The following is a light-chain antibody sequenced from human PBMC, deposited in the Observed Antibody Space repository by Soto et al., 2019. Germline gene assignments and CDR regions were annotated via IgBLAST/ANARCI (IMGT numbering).Light chain of an antibody. J-gene: IGKJ5*01. CDR2: GAS. Sequence: EMVVTQSPATLSVSPGERAALSCRASESLSRNLAWYQQKPGQAPRLLIYGASTRATGIPARFRGSGSGTDFNLTISRLEPEDFAVYYCQQYGSSRWTFGQGTRLEI. V-gene: IGKV3-20*01. CDR3: QQYGSSRWT. CDR1: ESLSRN.